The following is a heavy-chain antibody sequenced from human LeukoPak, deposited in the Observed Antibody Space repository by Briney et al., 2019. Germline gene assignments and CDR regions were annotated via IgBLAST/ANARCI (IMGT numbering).Heavy chain of an antibody. CDR1: GGSISSYY. Sequence: SETLSLTCTVSGGSISSYYWSWIRQPPGKGLEWIGYIYYSGSTNYNPSLKSRVTISVDTSKNQFSLKLSSVTAADTAVYYCARRSYSSSWTFDYWGQGTLVTVSS. J-gene: IGHJ4*02. D-gene: IGHD6-13*01. CDR2: IYYSGST. V-gene: IGHV4-59*12. CDR3: ARRSYSSSWTFDY.